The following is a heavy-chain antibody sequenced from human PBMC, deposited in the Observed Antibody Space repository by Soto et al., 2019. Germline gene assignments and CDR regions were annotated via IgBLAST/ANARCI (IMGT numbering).Heavy chain of an antibody. D-gene: IGHD2-8*01. CDR3: PNTRGAMIYAISVYSMDF. CDR1: GFSFSSFA. Sequence: EVQLLESGGGFIHPGGSLRLSCAASGFSFSSFAMNWVRQAPGKGLEWVSIISGSADSTFYAESVKGRFTISRDDSKSTLYLKIDTEKTQDMAVYYCPNTRGAMIYAISVYSMDFWGQGTTVTVSS. J-gene: IGHJ6*02. V-gene: IGHV3-23*01. CDR2: ISGSADST.